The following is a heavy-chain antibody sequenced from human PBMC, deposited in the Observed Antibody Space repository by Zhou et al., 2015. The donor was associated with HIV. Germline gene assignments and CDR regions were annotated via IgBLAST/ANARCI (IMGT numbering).Heavy chain of an antibody. V-gene: IGHV3-9*01. Sequence: EVQLVESGGGLVQPGRSLRLSCAASGFTFDDYAMHWVRQAPGKGLEWVSGISWNSGSIGHADSVKGRFTISRDNAKNSLYLQMNSLRAEDTAVYFCASFSTSRGWIDPWGQGTLVTVSS. J-gene: IGHJ5*02. D-gene: IGHD6-6*01. CDR3: ASFSTSRGWIDP. CDR1: GFTFDDYA. CDR2: ISWNSGSI.